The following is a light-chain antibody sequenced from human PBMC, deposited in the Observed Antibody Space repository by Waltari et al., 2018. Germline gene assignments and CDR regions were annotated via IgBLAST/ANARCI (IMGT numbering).Light chain of an antibody. Sequence: LSVSPGERATLSCRASQSVSSNLAWYQQKPGQAPRLLISGVSTRATGIPARFSGSGSGTDFTLTISSLQSEDFAVYYCQQYNNWPPTFGQGTKVEIK. J-gene: IGKJ1*01. CDR1: QSVSSN. CDR2: GVS. V-gene: IGKV3-15*01. CDR3: QQYNNWPPT.